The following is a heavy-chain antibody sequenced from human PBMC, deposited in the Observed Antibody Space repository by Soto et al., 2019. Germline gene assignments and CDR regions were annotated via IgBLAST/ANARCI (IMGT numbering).Heavy chain of an antibody. V-gene: IGHV1-8*01. CDR2: MNPNSGNT. CDR3: ATLDCSGGSCYLDY. D-gene: IGHD2-15*01. CDR1: GYTFTSYD. Sequence: ASVKVSCKASGYTFTSYDINWVRQATGQGLEWMGWMNPNSGNTGYAQKFQGRVTMTRNTSISTAYMELSSLRSEDTAVYYCATLDCSGGSCYLDYWGQGTLVTVSS. J-gene: IGHJ4*02.